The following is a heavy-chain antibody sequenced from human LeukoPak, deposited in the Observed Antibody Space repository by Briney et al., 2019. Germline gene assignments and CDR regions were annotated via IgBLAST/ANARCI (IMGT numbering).Heavy chain of an antibody. CDR2: IYPGDSDT. CDR3: ARHPPYGNSSIDY. CDR1: GNMFISYW. Sequence: RRGESLKISCKASGNMFISYWIVWVRQMPGKGLEWMGIIYPGDSDTRYSPNFQGQVTFSAAKSISTAYLQWSSLKASDTAMYYCARHPPYGNSSIDYWGQGTLVTVSS. J-gene: IGHJ4*02. V-gene: IGHV5-51*01. D-gene: IGHD6-6*01.